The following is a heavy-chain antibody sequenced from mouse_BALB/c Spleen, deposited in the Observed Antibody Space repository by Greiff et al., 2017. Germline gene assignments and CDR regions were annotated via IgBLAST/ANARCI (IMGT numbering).Heavy chain of an antibody. CDR2: IRSKSNNYAT. CDR1: GFTFNTYA. Sequence: EVQLVESGGGLVQPTGSLKLSCAASGFTFNTYAMNWVRQAPGKGLEWVARIRSKSNNYATYYADSVKDRFTISRDDSQSMLYLQMNNLKTEDTAMYDCVRYDGTWFAYWGQGTLVTVSA. CDR3: VRYDGTWFAY. V-gene: IGHV10-1*02. J-gene: IGHJ3*01. D-gene: IGHD2-12*01.